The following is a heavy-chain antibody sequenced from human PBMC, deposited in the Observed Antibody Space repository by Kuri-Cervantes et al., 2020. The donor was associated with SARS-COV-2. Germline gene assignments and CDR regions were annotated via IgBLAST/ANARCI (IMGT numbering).Heavy chain of an antibody. V-gene: IGHV3-53*01. J-gene: IGHJ4*02. CDR1: GFTVSSNY. CDR2: IYSGGST. D-gene: IGHD6-13*01. CDR3: ARVVGYSSSWYYLDY. Sequence: GGSLRLSCAASGFTVSSNYMSWVRQAPGKGLEWVSVIYSGGSTYYADSVKGRFTISRDNSKNTLYLQMNSLRAEDTAVYYCARVVGYSSSWYYLDYWGQGTLVTVSS.